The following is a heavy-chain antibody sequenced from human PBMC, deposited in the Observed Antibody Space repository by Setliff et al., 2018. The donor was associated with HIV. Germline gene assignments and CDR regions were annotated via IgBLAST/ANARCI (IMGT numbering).Heavy chain of an antibody. CDR1: GGSISSGGYF. V-gene: IGHV4-31*03. CDR3: ARGSSWQYYYYYYMDV. J-gene: IGHJ6*03. D-gene: IGHD6-13*01. Sequence: SETLSLTCTVSGGSISSGGYFWSWIRQHPGKGLEWIGYIYYSGITYYNPSLKSRVSISVDTSRNQFSLKLSSVTAADTAVYYCARGSSWQYYYYYYMDVWGKGTTVTVSS. CDR2: IYYSGIT.